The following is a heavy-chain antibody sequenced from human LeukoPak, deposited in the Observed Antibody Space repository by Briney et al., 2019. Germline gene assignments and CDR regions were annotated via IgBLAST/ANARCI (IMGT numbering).Heavy chain of an antibody. V-gene: IGHV3-11*04. CDR1: GFTFSDYY. D-gene: IGHD1-1*01. CDR2: ITSSGSTI. CDR3: ARELNWNLDY. Sequence: GGSLRLSCAASGFTFSDYYMNWIRQAPGKGLEWVSYITSSGSTIYYADSVKGRFTISRDNAKNSLHLQMNSLRAEDTAVYYCARELNWNLDYWGQGTLVTVSS. J-gene: IGHJ4*02.